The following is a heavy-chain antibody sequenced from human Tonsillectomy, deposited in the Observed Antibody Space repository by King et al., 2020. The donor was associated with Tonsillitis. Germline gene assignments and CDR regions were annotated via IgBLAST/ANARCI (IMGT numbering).Heavy chain of an antibody. CDR1: GFTFDDYG. V-gene: IGHV3-20*04. J-gene: IGHJ4*02. CDR2: INWNGGST. D-gene: IGHD2-8*01. Sequence: EVQLVESGGGVVRPGGSLRLSCAASGFTFDDYGMSWVRQAPGKGLEWVSGINWNGGSTAYVDSVKGRFTMSRDNAKNSLFLQMNSLRAEDTALYYCAGGPNARGRAWHFDFWGQGTLVTGSS. CDR3: AGGPNARGRAWHFDF.